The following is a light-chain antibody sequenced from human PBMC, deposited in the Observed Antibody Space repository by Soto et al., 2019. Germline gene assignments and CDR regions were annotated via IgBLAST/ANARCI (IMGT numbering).Light chain of an antibody. CDR2: GAS. V-gene: IGKV3-20*01. CDR3: QQYGSSPPRT. J-gene: IGKJ1*01. Sequence: EIVLTQSPGTLSLSPWERATLSCRASQSGSSSYLAWYQQKPDQAPRLLIYGASSRATGIPDRFSGSGSGTDFTLTISRLEPEDFAVYYCQQYGSSPPRTFGKGTKVETK. CDR1: QSGSSSY.